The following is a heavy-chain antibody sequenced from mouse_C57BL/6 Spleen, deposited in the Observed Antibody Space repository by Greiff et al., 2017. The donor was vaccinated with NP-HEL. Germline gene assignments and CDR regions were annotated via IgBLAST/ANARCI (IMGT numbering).Heavy chain of an antibody. CDR2: IDPANGNT. CDR1: GFNIKNTY. CDR3: ARGDYRDY. D-gene: IGHD2-4*01. V-gene: IGHV14-3*01. Sequence: VHVKQSVAELVRPGASVKLSCTASGFNIKNTYMHWVKQRPEQGLEWIGRIDPANGNTKYAPKFQGKATITADTSSTTAYLQLRSLTSEDTAIYSCARGDYRDYWGQGTTLTVSS. J-gene: IGHJ2*01.